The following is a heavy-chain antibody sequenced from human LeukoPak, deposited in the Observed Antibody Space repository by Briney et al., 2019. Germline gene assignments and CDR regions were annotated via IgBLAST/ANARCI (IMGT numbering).Heavy chain of an antibody. CDR2: ISGSGGST. D-gene: IGHD5-18*01. J-gene: IGHJ4*02. V-gene: IGHV3-23*01. CDR3: AKSSGYSYGYGGY. Sequence: GGSLRLSCAASEFTFNNYTINWVRQAPGKGLEWVSAISGSGGSTYYADSVKGRFTISRDNSKNTLYLQMNSLRAEDTAVYYCAKSSGYSYGYGGYWGQGTLVTVSS. CDR1: EFTFNNYT.